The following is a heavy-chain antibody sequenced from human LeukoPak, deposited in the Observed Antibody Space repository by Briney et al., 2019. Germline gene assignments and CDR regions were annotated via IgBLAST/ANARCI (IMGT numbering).Heavy chain of an antibody. CDR1: GGSFNAYA. CDR2: IIPIFGTS. J-gene: IGHJ4*02. V-gene: IGHV1-69*05. D-gene: IGHD5-18*01. Sequence: ASVKGSCKASGGSFNAYAISWVRQAPGQGLEWMGGIIPIFGTSNYAQKLQGRVTISTDESTSTAYMEVSSLRSEDTAIYYCARGLDASMETAYDYWGQGTLVTVSS. CDR3: ARGLDASMETAYDY.